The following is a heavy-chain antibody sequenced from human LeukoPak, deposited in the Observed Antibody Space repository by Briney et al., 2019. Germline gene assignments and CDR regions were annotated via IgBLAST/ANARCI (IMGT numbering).Heavy chain of an antibody. CDR2: ISSGSRYI. D-gene: IGHD1-14*01. Sequence: GGSLRLSCAASGFTFSTFTMNWFRQAPGKGLECVSSISSGSRYIYYADSVKSRFTISRDNAKNSLLLLMSSLRAEDTAVYYCARVSGEGRSNRPDYWGQGTLATVSS. CDR1: GFTFSTFT. V-gene: IGHV3-21*01. CDR3: ARVSGEGRSNRPDY. J-gene: IGHJ4*02.